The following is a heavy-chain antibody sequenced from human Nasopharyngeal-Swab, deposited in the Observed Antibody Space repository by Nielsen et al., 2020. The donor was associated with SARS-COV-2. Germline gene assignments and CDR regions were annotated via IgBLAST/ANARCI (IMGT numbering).Heavy chain of an antibody. CDR2: IYYSGST. CDR3: ARLLWFGELCWFDP. V-gene: IGHV4-39*01. CDR1: GGSISSSSYY. Sequence: SETLSLTCTVSGGSISSSSYYWGWIRQPPGKGLEWIGSIYYSGSTCYNPSLKSRVTISVDTSKNQFSLKLSSVTAADTAVYYCARLLWFGELCWFDPWGQGTLVTVSS. J-gene: IGHJ5*02. D-gene: IGHD3-10*01.